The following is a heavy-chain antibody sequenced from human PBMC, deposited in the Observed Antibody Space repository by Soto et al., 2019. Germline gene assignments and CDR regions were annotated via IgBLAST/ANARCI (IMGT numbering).Heavy chain of an antibody. CDR1: GGSISSGGYS. V-gene: IGHV4-61*08. Sequence: PSETLSLTCAVSGGSISSGGYSWSWIRQPPGKGLEWIGYIYYSGSTNYNPSLKSRVTISVDTSKNQFSLKLSSVTAADTAVYYCARVLGETRAPDYWGQGTLVTVSS. J-gene: IGHJ4*02. CDR2: IYYSGST. D-gene: IGHD3-16*01. CDR3: ARVLGETRAPDY.